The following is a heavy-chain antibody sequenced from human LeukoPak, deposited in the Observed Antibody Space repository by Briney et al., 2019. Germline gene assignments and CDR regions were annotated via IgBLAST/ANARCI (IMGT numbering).Heavy chain of an antibody. D-gene: IGHD3-22*01. CDR2: INAGNGNT. V-gene: IGHV1-3*01. CDR1: GYTFTSYA. J-gene: IGHJ4*02. Sequence: ASVKVSCKASGYTFTSYAMHWVRQAPGQRLEWMEWINAGNGNTKYSQKFQGRVTITRDTSASTAYMELSSLRSEDTAVYYCARNRGDSSGRSLYYFDYWGQGTLVTVSS. CDR3: ARNRGDSSGRSLYYFDY.